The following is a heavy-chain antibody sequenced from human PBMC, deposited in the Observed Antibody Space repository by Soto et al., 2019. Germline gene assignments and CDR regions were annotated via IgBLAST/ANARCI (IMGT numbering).Heavy chain of an antibody. J-gene: IGHJ3*02. Sequence: ELQLLESGGGLVQPGGSLRLSCVASEFTFSSYAMSWVRQAPGKGLEWVSVISGSGGSTYYADSVKGRFAVSRDNSKSTLYLQMNSLRDEDTAVYYCARELGIGRAFDIWGQGTMVTVSS. CDR3: ARELGIGRAFDI. CDR2: ISGSGGST. D-gene: IGHD7-27*01. V-gene: IGHV3-23*01. CDR1: EFTFSSYA.